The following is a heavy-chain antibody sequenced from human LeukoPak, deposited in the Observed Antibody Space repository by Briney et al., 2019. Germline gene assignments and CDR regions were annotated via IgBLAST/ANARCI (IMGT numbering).Heavy chain of an antibody. V-gene: IGHV3-23*01. CDR3: AYGSGREGYMDV. J-gene: IGHJ6*03. CDR2: MTAPTSGGVT. CDR1: GFSISLYA. Sequence: GGSLRLSCATSGFSISLYAMTWVRQAPGKGLEWVSSMTAPTSGGVTKYADSVKGRFTISRDNSKNTLYLQMNSLRAEDTAVYYCAYGSGREGYMDVWGKGTTVTVSS. D-gene: IGHD3-10*01.